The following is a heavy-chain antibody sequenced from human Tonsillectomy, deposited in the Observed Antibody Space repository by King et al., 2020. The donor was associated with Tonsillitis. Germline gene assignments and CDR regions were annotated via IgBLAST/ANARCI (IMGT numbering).Heavy chain of an antibody. J-gene: IGHJ6*02. CDR1: GYNFNGYY. CDR2: INPNSGDT. CDR3: AREGGGYNGVNAMDV. V-gene: IGHV1-2*02. D-gene: IGHD5-24*01. Sequence: GQLVQSGAEVKKPGASVKVSCKASGYNFNGYYVNWVRQAPGQGLEWMGWINPNSGDTNYPQKFQGRVTMTRDTSIDTAYMELNRLKSDDTAVYYCAREGGGYNGVNAMDVWGQGTTVTVSS.